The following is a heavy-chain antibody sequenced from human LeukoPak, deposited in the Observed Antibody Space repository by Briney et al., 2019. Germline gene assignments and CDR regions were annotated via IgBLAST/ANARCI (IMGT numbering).Heavy chain of an antibody. CDR3: ATIANQQLVYYYYYYYMDV. Sequence: GGSLRLSCAASGFTVSSNYMSRVRQAPGKGLERVSVIYSGGSTYYADSVQGRFAISRDNSKNTLYLQLNSLRAEDTVVYYYATIANQQLVYYYYYYYMDVWGKGTTVTVSS. V-gene: IGHV3-66*02. D-gene: IGHD6-13*01. CDR2: IYSGGST. CDR1: GFTVSSNY. J-gene: IGHJ6*03.